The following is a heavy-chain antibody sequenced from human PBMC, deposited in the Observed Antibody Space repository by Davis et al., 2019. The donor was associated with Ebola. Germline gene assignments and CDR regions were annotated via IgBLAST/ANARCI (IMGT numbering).Heavy chain of an antibody. D-gene: IGHD6-13*01. CDR3: ARDQGRSSSLGPNWDYYYGMDV. V-gene: IGHV3-21*01. CDR2: ISSSSSYI. CDR1: GFTFSSYS. Sequence: GESLKISCAASGFTFSSYSMNWVRQAPGQGLEWVSSISSSSSYIYYADSVKGRFTISRDNAKHSLYLQMNSLSAEDTAVYYCARDQGRSSSLGPNWDYYYGMDVWGQGTTVTVSS. J-gene: IGHJ6*02.